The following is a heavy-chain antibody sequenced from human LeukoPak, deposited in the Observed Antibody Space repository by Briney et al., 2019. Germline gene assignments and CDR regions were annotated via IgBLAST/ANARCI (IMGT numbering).Heavy chain of an antibody. J-gene: IGHJ4*02. Sequence: SETLSLTCTVSGYSISSGYYWGWIRQPPGKGLEWIGSIYHSGSTYYNPSLKSRVTISVDTSKNQFSLKLSSVTAADTAVYYCAGGSSGYSSWGQGTLVTVSS. CDR3: AGGSSGYSS. CDR2: IYHSGST. D-gene: IGHD3-22*01. V-gene: IGHV4-38-2*02. CDR1: GYSISSGYY.